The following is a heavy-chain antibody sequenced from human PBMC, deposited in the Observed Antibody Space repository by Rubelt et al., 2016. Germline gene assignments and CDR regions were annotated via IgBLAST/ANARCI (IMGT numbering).Heavy chain of an antibody. V-gene: IGHV1-2*02. CDR1: GYTFTGYY. CDR3: ARSPRYDFEDNWFDP. J-gene: IGHJ5*02. CDR2: INPNSGGT. Sequence: QVQLVQSGAEVKKPGASVKVSCKASGYTFTGYYMHWVRQAPGQGLEWMGWINPNSGGTNYAQKFQGRGTMTRDTSTSTVYMELSSLRSEDTAVYYCARSPRYDFEDNWFDPWGQGTLVTVSS. D-gene: IGHD3-3*01.